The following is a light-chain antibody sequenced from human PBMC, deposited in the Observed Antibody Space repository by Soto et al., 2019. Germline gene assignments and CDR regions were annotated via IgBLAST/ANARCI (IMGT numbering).Light chain of an antibody. CDR3: QQAASFPIT. CDR2: TAS. Sequence: DIQMTQSPSSVSASVGDRVTITCRASQGVSTWLAWYQQKPGKAPNLLIYTASSLQSGVPSRFSGSGYGTDFTLTINGLKPEDFATYYCQQAASFPITFGQGTRLEIK. V-gene: IGKV1-12*01. J-gene: IGKJ5*01. CDR1: QGVSTW.